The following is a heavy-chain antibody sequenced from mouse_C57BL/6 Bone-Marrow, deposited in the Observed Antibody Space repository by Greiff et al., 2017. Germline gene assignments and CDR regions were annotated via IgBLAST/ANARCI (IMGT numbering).Heavy chain of an antibody. Sequence: VQLVESGPELVKPGASVKISCKASGYAFSSSWMNWVKQRPGKGLEWIGRIYPGDGDTNYNGKFKGKATLTADKSSSTAYMQLSSLTSEDSAVYFCARLGVYYYAMDYWGQGTSVTVSS. V-gene: IGHV1-82*01. J-gene: IGHJ4*01. CDR2: IYPGDGDT. CDR3: ARLGVYYYAMDY. CDR1: GYAFSSSW.